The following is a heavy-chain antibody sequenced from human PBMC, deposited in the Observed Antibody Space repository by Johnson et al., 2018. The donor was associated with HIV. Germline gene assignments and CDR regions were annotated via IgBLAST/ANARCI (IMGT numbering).Heavy chain of an antibody. CDR2: ISSSGSTI. CDR1: GFTFSNYA. J-gene: IGHJ3*02. Sequence: VQLVESGGDLVQPGGSLRLSCAASGFTFSNYAMTWVRQAPGKGLEWVSAISSSGSTIYYADSVKGRFTISRDNAKNSLYLQMNSLRAEDTAVYYCARESDSSGYYSDAFDIWGQGTMVTVSS. CDR3: ARESDSSGYYSDAFDI. D-gene: IGHD3-22*01. V-gene: IGHV3-48*04.